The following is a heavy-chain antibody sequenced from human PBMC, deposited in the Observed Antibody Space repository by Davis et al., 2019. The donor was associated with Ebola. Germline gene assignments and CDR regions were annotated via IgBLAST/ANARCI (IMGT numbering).Heavy chain of an antibody. V-gene: IGHV3-9*01. D-gene: IGHD3-22*01. CDR2: ISWNSGSI. Sequence: SLKISCAASGFTFDHYAMHWVRQAPGKGLEWVSGISWNSGSIGYADSVKGRFTISRDNAKNSLYLQMNSLRAEDTALYYCVKDIVGGYYDSSGYANYFDYWGQGTLVTVAA. CDR1: GFTFDHYA. J-gene: IGHJ4*02. CDR3: VKDIVGGYYDSSGYANYFDY.